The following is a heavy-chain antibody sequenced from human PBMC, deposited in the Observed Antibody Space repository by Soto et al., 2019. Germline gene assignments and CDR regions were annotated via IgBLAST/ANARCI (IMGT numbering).Heavy chain of an antibody. D-gene: IGHD6-6*01. CDR1: GFTFSNHW. CDR2: IKQDETEI. Sequence: GGSLRLSCAASGFTFSNHWMTWARQAPGKGLEWVANIKQDETEIHYVDSVKGRFTVSRDNAKNSLYLQMNSLRAEDTAVYYCVSYSSSSRPIDSLRHXPQVTVS. V-gene: IGHV3-7*01. J-gene: IGHJ5*01. CDR3: VSYSSSSRPIDS.